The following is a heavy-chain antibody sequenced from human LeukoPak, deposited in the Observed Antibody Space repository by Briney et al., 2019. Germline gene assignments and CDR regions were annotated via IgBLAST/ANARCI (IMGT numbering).Heavy chain of an antibody. CDR3: ARDSRSSGWYSPRGYWFDP. D-gene: IGHD6-19*01. J-gene: IGHJ5*02. V-gene: IGHV1-69*13. CDR2: IIPIFGTA. CDR1: GGTFSSYA. Sequence: GASVKVSCKASGGTFSSYAISWVRQAPGQGLEWMGGIIPIFGTANYAQKFQGRVTITADESTSTAYMELSSLRSEDTAVYYCARDSRSSGWYSPRGYWFDPWGQGTLVTVSS.